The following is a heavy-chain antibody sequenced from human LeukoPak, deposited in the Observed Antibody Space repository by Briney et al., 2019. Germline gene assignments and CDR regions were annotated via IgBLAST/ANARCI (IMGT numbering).Heavy chain of an antibody. D-gene: IGHD1-26*01. Sequence: PGGSLRLSCAASGFTFSGYWMHWVRQAPGKGLEWVSRINIDGATTNYAHSVKGRFTISRDNAKNTLHLQMNSLRADDTAVYYCVRGAVGTGVWFDPWGQGTLVTVSS. CDR3: VRGAVGTGVWFDP. CDR1: GFTFSGYW. V-gene: IGHV3-74*01. CDR2: INIDGATT. J-gene: IGHJ5*02.